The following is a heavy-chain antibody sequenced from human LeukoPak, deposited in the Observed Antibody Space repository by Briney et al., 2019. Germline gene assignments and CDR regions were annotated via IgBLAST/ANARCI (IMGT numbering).Heavy chain of an antibody. CDR2: LFYGGDT. D-gene: IGHD3-10*01. J-gene: IGHJ5*02. CDR1: GGSINRSPNS. CDR3: ARHGYLLWFGELKYNWFDP. Sequence: SETLSLTCNVSGGSINRSPNSWGWIRQPPGKGLEWIGFLFYGGDTYYNPSPKSRVTISVDTSKNQFSLKLSSVTAADTAVYYCARHGYLLWFGELKYNWFDPWGQGTLVTVSS. V-gene: IGHV4-39*01.